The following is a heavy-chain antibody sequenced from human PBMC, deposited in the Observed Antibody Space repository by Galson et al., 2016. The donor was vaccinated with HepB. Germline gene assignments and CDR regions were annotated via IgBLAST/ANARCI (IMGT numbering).Heavy chain of an antibody. CDR2: IYHTGTT. V-gene: IGHV4-4*02. CDR3: ANRGYCRGGDCYSVD. D-gene: IGHD2-15*01. J-gene: IGHJ4*02. CDR1: GGSLSTRNW. Sequence: ETLSLTCAVSGGSLSTRNWWSWIRQTPGKGLEWIGEIYHTGTTNYNPSLKSRITISLDKSKNQFSLKLTSVTAAATAVYYFANRGYCRGGDCYSVDWGQGTMVTVSS.